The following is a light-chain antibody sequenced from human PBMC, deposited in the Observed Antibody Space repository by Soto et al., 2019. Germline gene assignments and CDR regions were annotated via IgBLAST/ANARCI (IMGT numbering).Light chain of an antibody. CDR3: QHYGSSPFT. J-gene: IGKJ3*01. Sequence: EIGLTQPPGTLSLSPGETATLSCRASQSVGSYLAWYQQKPGQAPRLLVYGASIRATGIPDRFSGSGSGTDLTLTISRVEPEDFAVYYCQHYGSSPFTFGPGTKVDIK. V-gene: IGKV3-20*01. CDR1: QSVGSY. CDR2: GAS.